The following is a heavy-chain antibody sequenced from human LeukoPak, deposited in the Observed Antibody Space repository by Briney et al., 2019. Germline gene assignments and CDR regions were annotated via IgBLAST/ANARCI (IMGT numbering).Heavy chain of an antibody. D-gene: IGHD2-15*01. V-gene: IGHV4-59*01. CDR1: GGSISSYY. CDR3: ARVGRVGSGGSFDY. CDR2: IYYSGST. Sequence: KTSETLSLTCTVSGGSISSYYWSWIRQPPGKGLEWIGYIYYSGSTNYNPSLKSRVTMSVDTSKIQFSLKVSSVTAADTAVYYCARVGRVGSGGSFDYWGQGTLVTVSS. J-gene: IGHJ4*02.